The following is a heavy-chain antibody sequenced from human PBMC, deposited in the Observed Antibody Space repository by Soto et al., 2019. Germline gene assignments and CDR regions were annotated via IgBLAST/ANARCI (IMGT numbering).Heavy chain of an antibody. CDR3: AKFTAAMYLDYYYYMDV. Sequence: GGSLRLSCAASGFTFSSYAMSWVRQAPGKGLEWVSAISGSGGSTYYADSVKGRFTISRDNSKNTLYLQMNSLRAEDTAVYYCAKFTAAMYLDYYYYMDVWGKGTTVTVSS. CDR1: GFTFSSYA. V-gene: IGHV3-23*01. J-gene: IGHJ6*03. CDR2: ISGSGGST. D-gene: IGHD2-2*01.